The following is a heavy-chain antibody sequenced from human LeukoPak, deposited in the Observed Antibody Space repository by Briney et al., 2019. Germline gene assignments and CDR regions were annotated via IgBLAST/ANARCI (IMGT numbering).Heavy chain of an antibody. J-gene: IGHJ4*02. D-gene: IGHD6-19*01. V-gene: IGHV3-53*01. Sequence: GGSLRLSCAASGFTVSSNYMSWVRQAPGKGLEWVSVIYSGGSTYYADSVKGRFTISRDNAKNSLYLQMNSLRAEDTAVYYCARDIAVAGLDYWGQGTLVTVSS. CDR1: GFTVSSNY. CDR3: ARDIAVAGLDY. CDR2: IYSGGST.